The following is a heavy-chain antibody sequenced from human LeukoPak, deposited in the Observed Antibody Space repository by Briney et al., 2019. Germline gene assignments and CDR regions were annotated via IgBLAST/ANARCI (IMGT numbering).Heavy chain of an antibody. CDR3: ARQSLNYGDYGEFDY. V-gene: IGHV5-51*01. CDR2: IYPGDSDT. Sequence: GESLKISCKGSGYSFTSYWIGGVRHMPGKGLEWMGIIYPGDSDTRYSPSFQGQVTISADKSISTAYLQWSSLKASDTAMYYCARQSLNYGDYGEFDYWGQGTLVTVSS. D-gene: IGHD4-17*01. CDR1: GYSFTSYW. J-gene: IGHJ4*02.